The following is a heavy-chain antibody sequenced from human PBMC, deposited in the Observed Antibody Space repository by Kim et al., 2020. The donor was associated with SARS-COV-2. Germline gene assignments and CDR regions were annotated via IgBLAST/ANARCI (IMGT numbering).Heavy chain of an antibody. Sequence: SETLSLICTVSGGSFSDYYWGWIRQPPGRGLEWIGYVYYSGDRNYNPSLKSRVTISLDTSNNQFSLNLTSVTAADTAVYFCARRVGGGLNWFDPWGQGT. CDR2: VYYSGDR. V-gene: IGHV4-59*08. CDR1: GGSFSDYY. CDR3: ARRVGGGLNWFDP. J-gene: IGHJ5*02. D-gene: IGHD6-19*01.